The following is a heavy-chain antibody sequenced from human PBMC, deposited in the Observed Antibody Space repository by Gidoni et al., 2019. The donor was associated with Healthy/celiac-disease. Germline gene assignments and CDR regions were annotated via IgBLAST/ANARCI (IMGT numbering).Heavy chain of an antibody. CDR2: ISWNSGSI. J-gene: IGHJ5*02. CDR1: GFTFDDYA. Sequence: EVQMVESGEGLVQPGRSLRLSCAASGFTFDDYAMHWVRQAPGTGLEWVSGISWNSGSIGYADSVKGRFTISRDNAKNSLYLQMNSLIAEDTVLYYCEKDMGESAAAGTNWFDPWGQGTLVTVSS. V-gene: IGHV3-9*01. D-gene: IGHD6-13*01. CDR3: EKDMGESAAAGTNWFDP.